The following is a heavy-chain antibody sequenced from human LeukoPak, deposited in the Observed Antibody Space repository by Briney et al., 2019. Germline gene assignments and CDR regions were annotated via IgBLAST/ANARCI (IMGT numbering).Heavy chain of an antibody. V-gene: IGHV3-48*02. CDR1: GFTFSSYS. Sequence: GGSLRLSCAASGFTFSSYSMNWVRQAPGKGLEWVSYISTSSTIYYADSVKGRFTISRDNAKNSLYLQMNSLRDDDTAVYYCARRSPSDYWGQGTLVTVSS. J-gene: IGHJ4*02. CDR2: ISTSSTI. CDR3: ARRSPSDY.